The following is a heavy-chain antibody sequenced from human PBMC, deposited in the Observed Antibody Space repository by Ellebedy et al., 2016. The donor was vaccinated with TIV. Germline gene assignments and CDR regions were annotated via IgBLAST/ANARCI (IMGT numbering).Heavy chain of an antibody. D-gene: IGHD2-2*01. CDR1: GGTFSSYA. V-gene: IGHV1-69*13. J-gene: IGHJ5*02. Sequence: AASVKVSCKASGGTFSSYAISRVRQAPGQGLEWMGGIIPIFGTANYAQKFQGRVTITADESTSTAYMELSSLRSEDTAVYYCARDIVVVPAAFNWFDPWGQGTLVTVSS. CDR3: ARDIVVVPAAFNWFDP. CDR2: IIPIFGTA.